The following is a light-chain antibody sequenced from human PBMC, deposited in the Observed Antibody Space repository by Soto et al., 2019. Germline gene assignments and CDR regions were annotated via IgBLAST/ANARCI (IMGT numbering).Light chain of an antibody. CDR3: SSYAGSNNLV. Sequence: QSVLTQPPSASGSPGQSVTISCTGTSSDVGGYNYVSWYQQHPGKAPKLMIYEVSKRPSGVPDLFSGSKSGNTASLTVSGLQAEDEADYYCSSYAGSNNLVFGGGTKVTVL. CDR1: SSDVGGYNY. J-gene: IGLJ2*01. V-gene: IGLV2-8*01. CDR2: EVS.